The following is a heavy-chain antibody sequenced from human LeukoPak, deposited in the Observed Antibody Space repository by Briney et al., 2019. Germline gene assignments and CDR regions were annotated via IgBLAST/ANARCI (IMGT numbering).Heavy chain of an antibody. CDR3: ARRAGDYSHPYDY. CDR1: GLTVSSNC. V-gene: IGHV3-53*01. CDR2: IYSGGST. Sequence: GGSLRLSCAASGLTVSSNCMSWVRQAPGKGLEWVSFIYSGGSTYYTDSVKGRFTISRDNSKNTLYPQMNSLRAEDTAVYYCARRAGDYSHPYDYWGQGILVTVSS. D-gene: IGHD3-22*01. J-gene: IGHJ4*02.